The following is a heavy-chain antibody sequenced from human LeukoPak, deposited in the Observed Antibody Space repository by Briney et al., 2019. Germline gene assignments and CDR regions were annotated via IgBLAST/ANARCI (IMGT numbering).Heavy chain of an antibody. CDR2: ISSSSSTI. CDR1: GFTFSSYS. V-gene: IGHV3-48*01. CDR3: AREGEDIVVVPAYFDY. Sequence: GGSLRLSSAASGFTFSSYSMNWVRQAPGKGLEWVSYISSSSSTIYYADSVKGRFTISRDNAKNSLYLQMNSLRAEDTAVYYCAREGEDIVVVPAYFDYWGQGTLVTVSS. J-gene: IGHJ4*02. D-gene: IGHD2-2*01.